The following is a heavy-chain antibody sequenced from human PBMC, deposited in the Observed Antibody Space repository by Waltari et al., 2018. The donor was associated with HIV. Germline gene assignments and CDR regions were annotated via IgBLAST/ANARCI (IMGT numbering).Heavy chain of an antibody. V-gene: IGHV3-53*01. CDR1: GFTVSTNY. J-gene: IGHJ4*02. CDR3: ARDGFDSAFG. D-gene: IGHD3-10*01. CDR2: FYGGGST. Sequence: EVQLVESGGGLIQPGGSLRLSCAASGFTVSTNYMSWVRQVTGKGLGWVSVFYGGGSTYDADSVKGRFTISRDNSKNTLYLQMNSRGAEDTAVYYGARDGFDSAFGWGQGTLVTVSS.